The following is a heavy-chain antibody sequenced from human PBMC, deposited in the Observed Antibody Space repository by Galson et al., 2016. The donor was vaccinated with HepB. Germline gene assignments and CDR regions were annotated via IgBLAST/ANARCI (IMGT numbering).Heavy chain of an antibody. Sequence: SVKVSCKASGYTFSSYGITWVRQAPGQGLEWMGWISPYNGNTNCAQKFQGRVTMTTDTSTSTAYMGLRSLRSDDTAVYYCANLRYYDWLSPYGVDVWGQGTTVTVSS. CDR2: ISPYNGNT. CDR1: GYTFSSYG. D-gene: IGHD3-9*01. J-gene: IGHJ6*02. V-gene: IGHV1-18*01. CDR3: ANLRYYDWLSPYGVDV.